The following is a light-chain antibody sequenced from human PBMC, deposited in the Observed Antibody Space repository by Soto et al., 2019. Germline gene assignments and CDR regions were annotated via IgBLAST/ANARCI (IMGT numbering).Light chain of an antibody. V-gene: IGKV1-5*01. J-gene: IGKJ2*01. CDR1: QSISGW. CDR3: QQYNSYPMYT. CDR2: DVS. Sequence: DIQMTQSPSTLSASVGDRVTITCRASQSISGWLAWYQQNPXKAPKLLIFDVSSLESGIPSXFXXXXXXXXXXXTISSLQPDDFATYYCQQYNSYPMYTFGQGTKLEI.